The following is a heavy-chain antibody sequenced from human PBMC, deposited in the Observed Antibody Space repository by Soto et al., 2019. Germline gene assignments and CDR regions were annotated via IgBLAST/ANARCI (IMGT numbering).Heavy chain of an antibody. CDR3: AREIVTAGGNNYFDP. CDR1: GGTVASSHW. D-gene: IGHD2-21*02. CDR2: VYHTGDT. Sequence: SETLSLTCGVSGGTVASSHWWSWVRQSPGRGLEWIGNVYHTGDTNFNPSLQSRVTFSVDKSNNQFSLRLTSVTAADTAVYFCAREIVTAGGNNYFDPWGPGTLVTVSS. J-gene: IGHJ5*02. V-gene: IGHV4-4*02.